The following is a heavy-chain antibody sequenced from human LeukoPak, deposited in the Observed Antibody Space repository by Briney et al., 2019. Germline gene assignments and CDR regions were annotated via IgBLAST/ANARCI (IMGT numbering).Heavy chain of an antibody. CDR3: AKDAAPTKLTYYDTLTGHSHIDY. CDR1: GFTFSNYG. Sequence: PGGSLRLSCAASGFTFSNYGMHWVRQAPGKGLEWVAVIWYDGSNKYYGDSVKGRFTISRDNSKNTLYLQMNSLRAEDTAVYYCAKDAAPTKLTYYDTLTGHSHIDYWGQGTLVTVSS. CDR2: IWYDGSNK. D-gene: IGHD3-9*01. V-gene: IGHV3-33*06. J-gene: IGHJ4*02.